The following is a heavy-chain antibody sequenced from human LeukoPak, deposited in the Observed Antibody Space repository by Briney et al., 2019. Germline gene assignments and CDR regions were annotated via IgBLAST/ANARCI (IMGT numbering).Heavy chain of an antibody. Sequence: SETLSLTCTVSGASISSSTDYWGWIRQPPGKGLEWIGSIYYSGSTYYNPSLKSRVTISVDTSKNQFSLKLSSVTAADTAVYYCARDLSPSIAVAGSNYFDYWGQGTLVTVSS. CDR3: ARDLSPSIAVAGSNYFDY. V-gene: IGHV4-39*07. D-gene: IGHD6-19*01. CDR2: IYYSGST. CDR1: GASISSSTDY. J-gene: IGHJ4*02.